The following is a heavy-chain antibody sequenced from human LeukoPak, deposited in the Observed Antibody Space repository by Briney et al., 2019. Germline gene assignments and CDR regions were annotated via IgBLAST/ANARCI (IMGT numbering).Heavy chain of an antibody. CDR2: ISSTDTPI. CDR3: VRGGYCTNGVCYFLNAFDI. V-gene: IGHV3-48*03. CDR1: GFSFSIYE. J-gene: IGHJ3*02. Sequence: GGSLRLSCTASGFSFSIYEMNWVRQAPGKGLEWVSYISSTDTPIYYADSVKGRFTISRDNAKNSLYLQMNSLRADDTAVYYCVRGGYCTNGVCYFLNAFDIWGQGTMVTVSS. D-gene: IGHD2-8*01.